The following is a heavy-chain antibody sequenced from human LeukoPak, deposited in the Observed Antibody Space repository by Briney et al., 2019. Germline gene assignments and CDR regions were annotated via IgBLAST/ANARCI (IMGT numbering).Heavy chain of an antibody. V-gene: IGHV1-18*01. Sequence: ASVKVSCKASGYTFTSYGISWVRQAPGQGLEWMGWISAYNCNTNYAQKLQGRVTMTTDTSTSTAYMELRSLRSDDTAVYYCARDYCSSTSCYGARLDVWGKGTTVTVSS. J-gene: IGHJ6*04. CDR1: GYTFTSYG. CDR2: ISAYNCNT. CDR3: ARDYCSSTSCYGARLDV. D-gene: IGHD2-2*01.